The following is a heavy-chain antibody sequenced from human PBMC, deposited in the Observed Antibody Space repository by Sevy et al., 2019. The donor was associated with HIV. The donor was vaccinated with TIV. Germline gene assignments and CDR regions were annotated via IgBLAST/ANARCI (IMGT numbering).Heavy chain of an antibody. Sequence: GGSLRLSCVASAFTFSNDWMTWVRQAPGKGLEWVGHIRSATDAGTTDYAAPVKGRFTISRHDSKNTVYLEMNSLKIEDTGVYFCATLSGNYWGDWLDPWGQGTLVTVSS. CDR1: AFTFSNDW. J-gene: IGHJ5*02. V-gene: IGHV3-15*07. D-gene: IGHD5-12*01. CDR3: ATLSGNYWGDWLDP. CDR2: IRSATDAGTT.